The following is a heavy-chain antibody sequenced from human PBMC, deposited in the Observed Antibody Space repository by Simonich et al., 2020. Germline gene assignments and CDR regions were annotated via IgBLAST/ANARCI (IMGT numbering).Heavy chain of an antibody. Sequence: QVQLVQSGAEVTKPGASGKVSCKASVYTFTGSYMHWLVQAPGKGLGVNGQINPNRGGTNYTKTCQGRVTMTRDTSISTAYMELSRLRSDDTAVYYCARELKGVPVGWGSQIDIWGQGTMVTVSS. CDR3: ARELKGVPVGWGSQIDI. CDR1: VYTFTGSY. J-gene: IGHJ3*02. V-gene: IGHV1-2*06. D-gene: IGHD6-19*01. CDR2: INPNRGGT.